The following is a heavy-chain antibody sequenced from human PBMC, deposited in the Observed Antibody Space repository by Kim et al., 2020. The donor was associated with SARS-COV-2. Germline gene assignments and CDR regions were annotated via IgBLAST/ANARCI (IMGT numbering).Heavy chain of an antibody. V-gene: IGHV3-30*18. CDR1: GFTFSSYG. Sequence: GGSLRLSCAASGFTFSSYGMHWVRQAPGKGLEWVAVISYDGSNKYYADSVKGRFTISRDNSKNTLYLQMNSLRAEDTAVYYCAKGTGSIFGVGPPDYWGQGTLVTVSS. D-gene: IGHD3-3*01. J-gene: IGHJ4*02. CDR3: AKGTGSIFGVGPPDY. CDR2: ISYDGSNK.